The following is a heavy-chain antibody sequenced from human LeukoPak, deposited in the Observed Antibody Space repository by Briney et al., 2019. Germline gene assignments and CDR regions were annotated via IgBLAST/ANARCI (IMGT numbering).Heavy chain of an antibody. CDR2: IYHSGST. Sequence: SETLSLTCAVSGYSISSGYYWGWIRQPPGKGLEWIGSIYHSGSTNYNPSLKSRVTISVDTSKNQFSLKLSSVTAADTAVYYCARGQWEPNFDYWGQGTLVTVSS. J-gene: IGHJ4*02. V-gene: IGHV4-38-2*01. CDR1: GYSISSGYY. CDR3: ARGQWEPNFDY. D-gene: IGHD1-26*01.